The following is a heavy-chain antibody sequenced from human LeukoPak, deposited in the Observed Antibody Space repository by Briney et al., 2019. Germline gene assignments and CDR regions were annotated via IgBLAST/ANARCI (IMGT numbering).Heavy chain of an antibody. J-gene: IGHJ3*02. CDR1: GGSISSYY. CDR2: IYYSGST. CDR3: ASYCGGDCYKLQRNAFDI. D-gene: IGHD2-21*02. Sequence: ASETLSLTCTVSGGSISSYYWSWIRQPPGKGLEWIGYIYYSGSTNYNPSLKSRVTISVDTSKNQFSLKLSSVTAADTAVYYCASYCGGDCYKLQRNAFDIWGQGTMVTVSS. V-gene: IGHV4-59*01.